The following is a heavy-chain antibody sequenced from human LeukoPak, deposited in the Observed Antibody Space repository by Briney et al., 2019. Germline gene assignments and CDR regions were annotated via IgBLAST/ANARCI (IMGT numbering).Heavy chain of an antibody. Sequence: SSETLSLTCAVYGGSFSSYYWSWIRQPPGKGLEWIGEINHSGSTNYNPSLKSRVTISVDTSKNQFSLKLSSVTAADTAVYYCARPYYYGSGSYSSWFDPWGQGTLVTVSS. CDR2: INHSGST. CDR3: ARPYYYGSGSYSSWFDP. V-gene: IGHV4-34*01. J-gene: IGHJ5*02. CDR1: GGSFSSYY. D-gene: IGHD3-10*01.